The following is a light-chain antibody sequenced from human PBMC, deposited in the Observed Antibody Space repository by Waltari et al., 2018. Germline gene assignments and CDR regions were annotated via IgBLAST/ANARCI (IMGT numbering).Light chain of an antibody. Sequence: DIQMTQSPSSLSASVGDRVTITCRASQTISSYLAWYQQKPGKVPKLLIYAASSLESGVPSRFSGSGSGTEFTLTISSLQPEDFATYYCQQHNSHLWTFGQGTKVEIK. V-gene: IGKV1-17*03. CDR3: QQHNSHLWT. CDR2: AAS. CDR1: QTISSY. J-gene: IGKJ1*01.